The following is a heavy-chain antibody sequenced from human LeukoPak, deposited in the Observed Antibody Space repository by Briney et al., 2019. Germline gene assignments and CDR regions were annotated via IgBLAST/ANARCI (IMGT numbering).Heavy chain of an antibody. CDR3: ARDRAGEWELAVDAFDI. J-gene: IGHJ3*02. D-gene: IGHD1-26*01. Sequence: SETLSLTCTVSGGSISSYYWSWIRQPAGKGLEWIGRIYTSGSTNYNPSLKSRVTMSVDTPKNQFSLKLSSVTAADTAVYYCARDRAGEWELAVDAFDIWGQGTMVTVSS. CDR2: IYTSGST. CDR1: GGSISSYY. V-gene: IGHV4-4*07.